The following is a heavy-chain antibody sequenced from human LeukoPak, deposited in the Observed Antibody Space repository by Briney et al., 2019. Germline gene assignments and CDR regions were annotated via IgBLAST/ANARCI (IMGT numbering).Heavy chain of an antibody. Sequence: GGSLRLSCAASGFTFSSYWMSWVRQAPGKGLEWVANIKQDGSEKYYVDSVKGRFTISRDNAKNSLYLQMNSLRAEDTAVYYCARVEDSGYDFFDYWGQGTPVTVSS. CDR1: GFTFSSYW. V-gene: IGHV3-7*03. J-gene: IGHJ4*02. D-gene: IGHD5-12*01. CDR3: ARVEDSGYDFFDY. CDR2: IKQDGSEK.